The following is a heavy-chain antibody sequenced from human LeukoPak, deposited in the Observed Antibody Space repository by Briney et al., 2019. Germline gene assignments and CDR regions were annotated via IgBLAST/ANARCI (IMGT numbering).Heavy chain of an antibody. CDR3: ARADQQLVRWPNYYSYYMDV. Sequence: GASVKVSCKASGYTFTGYYMHWVRQAPGQGLEWMGWINPNSGGTNYAQKFQGRVTMTRDTSISTAYMELSRLRSDDTAVYYCARADQQLVRWPNYYSYYMDVWGKGTTVTVSS. D-gene: IGHD6-13*01. CDR2: INPNSGGT. CDR1: GYTFTGYY. V-gene: IGHV1-2*02. J-gene: IGHJ6*03.